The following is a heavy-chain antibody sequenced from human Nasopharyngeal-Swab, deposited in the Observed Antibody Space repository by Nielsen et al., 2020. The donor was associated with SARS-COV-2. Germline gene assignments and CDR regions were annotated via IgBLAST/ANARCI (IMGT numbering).Heavy chain of an antibody. V-gene: IGHV4-34*01. J-gene: IGHJ4*02. CDR3: ARGQGPRHYYDSSGYYYDVLGRGYYFDY. D-gene: IGHD3-22*01. CDR2: INHSGST. Sequence: RQAPGKGLEWIGEINHSGSTNYNPSLKSRVTISVDTSKNQFSLKLSSVTAADTAVYYCARGQGPRHYYDSSGYYYDVLGRGYYFDYRGQGTLVTVSS.